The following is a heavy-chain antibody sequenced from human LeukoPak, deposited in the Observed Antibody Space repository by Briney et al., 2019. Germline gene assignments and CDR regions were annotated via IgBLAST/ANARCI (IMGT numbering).Heavy chain of an antibody. D-gene: IGHD1-7*01. V-gene: IGHV3-33*01. CDR1: GFTFNSYG. CDR3: ARDNWDCAKSAFDI. J-gene: IGHJ3*02. Sequence: PGRSLRLSCAASGFTFNSYGMHWVRQAPGKGLEWVALIWYDGSNKDYADSVKGRFTISRDNSKNTLYLQMNSLRAEDTALYYCARDNWDCAKSAFDIWGQGTMVTVSS. CDR2: IWYDGSNK.